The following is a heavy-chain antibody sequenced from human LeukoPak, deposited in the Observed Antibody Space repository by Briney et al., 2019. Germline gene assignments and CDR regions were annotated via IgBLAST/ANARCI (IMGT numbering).Heavy chain of an antibody. CDR2: ISGSGGST. CDR1: GFTFSSHW. J-gene: IGHJ3*02. Sequence: GGSLRLSCGDSGFTFSSHWMSWVRQAPGKGLEWVSAISGSGGSTYYADSVKGRFTISRDNSKNTLYLQMNSLRAEDTAVYYCAKPSVRGVIVAFDIWGQGTMVTVSS. CDR3: AKPSVRGVIVAFDI. D-gene: IGHD3-10*01. V-gene: IGHV3-23*01.